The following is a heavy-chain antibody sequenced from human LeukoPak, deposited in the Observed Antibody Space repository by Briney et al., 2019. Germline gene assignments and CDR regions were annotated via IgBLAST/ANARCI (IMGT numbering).Heavy chain of an antibody. J-gene: IGHJ1*01. CDR1: GGSFSGYY. CDR2: INHSGST. D-gene: IGHD6-19*01. CDR3: ARGSYSSGWYRRYFQH. V-gene: IGHV4-34*01. Sequence: TSETLSLTCAVYGGSFSGYYWSWIRQPPGKGLEWIGEINHSGSTNYNPSLKSRVTISVDTSKNQFSLKLSYVTAADTAVYYCARGSYSSGWYRRYFQHWGQGTLVTVSS.